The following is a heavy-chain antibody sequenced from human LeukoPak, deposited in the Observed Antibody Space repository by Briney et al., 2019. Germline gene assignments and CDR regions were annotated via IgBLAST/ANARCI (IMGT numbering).Heavy chain of an antibody. J-gene: IGHJ4*02. V-gene: IGHV4-34*01. Sequence: SETLSLTCAVYGGSLSGYYWSWIRQPPGKGMEWIGEINHSGSTNYNPSLKSRVTISVDTSKNQFSLKLSSVTAADTAVYYCARVSSGWRRGYYFDYWGQGTLVTVSS. CDR2: INHSGST. CDR3: ARVSSGWRRGYYFDY. D-gene: IGHD6-19*01. CDR1: GGSLSGYY.